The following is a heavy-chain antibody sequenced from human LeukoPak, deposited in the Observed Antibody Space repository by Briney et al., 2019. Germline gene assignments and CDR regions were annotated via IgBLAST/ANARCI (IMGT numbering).Heavy chain of an antibody. J-gene: IGHJ6*02. Sequence: GASVKVSCKASGYTFTGYCMHWVRQAPGQGLEWMGWINPNSGGTNYAQKFQGRVTMTRDTSISTAYMELSRLRSDDTAVYYCARVGGPDYYYYGMDVWGQGTTVTVSS. V-gene: IGHV1-2*02. D-gene: IGHD6-25*01. CDR3: ARVGGPDYYYYGMDV. CDR1: GYTFTGYC. CDR2: INPNSGGT.